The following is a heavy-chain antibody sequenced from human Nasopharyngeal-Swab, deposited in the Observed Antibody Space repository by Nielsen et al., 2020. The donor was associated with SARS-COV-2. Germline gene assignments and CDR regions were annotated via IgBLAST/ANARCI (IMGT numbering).Heavy chain of an antibody. Sequence: GEFLKISCSASGFTFSSYGMHWVRQAPGKGLEWVAVISYDGRNKYYADSVKGRFTISRDNSKNTLYLQMNSLRAEETAVYYCASSSSEEGKHAFDIWGQGTMVTVSS. CDR3: ASSSSEEGKHAFDI. D-gene: IGHD3-22*01. V-gene: IGHV3-30*03. CDR1: GFTFSSYG. J-gene: IGHJ3*02. CDR2: ISYDGRNK.